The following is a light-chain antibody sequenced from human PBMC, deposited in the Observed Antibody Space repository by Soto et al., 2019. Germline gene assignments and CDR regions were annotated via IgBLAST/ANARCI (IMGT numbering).Light chain of an antibody. V-gene: IGKV3-15*01. Sequence: EMVMTQSQATLYVPPGERATLSCRASESVRGKLAWYQQRPGQAPRLLIYGASTRAAGVPARFSGSGSGTEFTLTISSLQSDDFAVYYCLHYYYWPRGTFGGGTRVEIK. CDR2: GAS. CDR1: ESVRGK. J-gene: IGKJ4*01. CDR3: LHYYYWPRGT.